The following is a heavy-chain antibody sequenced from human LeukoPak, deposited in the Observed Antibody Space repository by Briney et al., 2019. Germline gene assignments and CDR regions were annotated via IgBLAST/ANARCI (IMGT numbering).Heavy chain of an antibody. CDR3: ARGVYYDNSGYSDF. D-gene: IGHD3-22*01. V-gene: IGHV1-18*01. Sequence: ASVKVSCKASGYTFTSFAISWVRQAPGQGLEWIGWISGYNGDTNYAQELQDRVTMTTDTSTSTAHMELRSLRSDDTAVYYCARGVYYDNSGYSDFWGQGTLVTVSS. CDR1: GYTFTSFA. J-gene: IGHJ4*02. CDR2: ISGYNGDT.